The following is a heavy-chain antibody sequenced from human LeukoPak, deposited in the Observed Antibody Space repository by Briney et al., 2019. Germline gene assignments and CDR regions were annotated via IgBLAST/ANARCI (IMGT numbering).Heavy chain of an antibody. Sequence: PGRSLRLSCAASGFTFSSYAMNWVRQAPGKGLEWVALISYDGSNKNYADSVKGRFTISRDNSKNTLYLKMNSLRAEDTAMYDCASEDCSGEGGYRAAYDPWGQGTLVTVSS. CDR1: GFTFSSYA. V-gene: IGHV3-30-3*01. CDR2: ISYDGSNK. CDR3: ASEDCSGEGGYRAAYDP. D-gene: IGHD2-15*01. J-gene: IGHJ5*02.